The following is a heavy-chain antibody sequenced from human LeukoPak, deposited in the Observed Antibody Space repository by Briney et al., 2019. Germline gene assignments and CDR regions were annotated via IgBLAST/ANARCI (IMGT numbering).Heavy chain of an antibody. D-gene: IGHD4-17*01. J-gene: IGHJ6*02. Sequence: SETLSLTCTVSGVSIKTYFWSWIRQPAGKGLEWIGRIYTSGNITSNPSLKSRVSLSADSSKNQFSLRLSSVTAADTAVYYCERDARDYGDYSYYYGLDVWGQGTTVTVSS. CDR3: ERDARDYGDYSYYYGLDV. CDR1: GVSIKTYF. V-gene: IGHV4-4*07. CDR2: IYTSGNI.